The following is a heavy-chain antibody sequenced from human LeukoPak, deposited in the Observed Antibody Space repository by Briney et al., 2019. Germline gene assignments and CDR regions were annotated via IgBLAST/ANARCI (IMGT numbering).Heavy chain of an antibody. CDR1: GFTFSSYE. Sequence: GGSLRLSCAASGFTFSSYEMNWVRQAPGKGLEWVSYISRSASTIYYADSVKGRFTISRDNAKNSLYLQMNSLRAEDTAVYYCAREFSSWPYYYYYMDVWGKGTTVTVSS. D-gene: IGHD6-13*01. CDR2: ISRSASTI. CDR3: AREFSSWPYYYYYMDV. J-gene: IGHJ6*03. V-gene: IGHV3-48*03.